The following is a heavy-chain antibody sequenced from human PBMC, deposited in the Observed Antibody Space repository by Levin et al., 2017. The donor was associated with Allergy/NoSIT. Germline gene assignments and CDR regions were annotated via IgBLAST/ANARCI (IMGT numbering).Heavy chain of an antibody. Sequence: RASETLSLTCGVYGGSFSGHYWSWIRQPPGKGLEWIGEINHRGSANYNRSLKSRVTISEDTSKNQFSLRLSSVTAADTAVYYCARGRGFWTGYYYFDPWGQGTLVTVSS. CDR2: INHRGSA. CDR3: ARGRGFWTGYYYFDP. J-gene: IGHJ5*02. CDR1: GGSFSGHY. V-gene: IGHV4-34*01. D-gene: IGHD3/OR15-3a*01.